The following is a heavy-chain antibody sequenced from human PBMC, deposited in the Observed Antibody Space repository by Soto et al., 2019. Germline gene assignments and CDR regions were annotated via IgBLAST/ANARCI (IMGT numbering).Heavy chain of an antibody. Sequence: GGSLRLSCAASGFTFSSYAMSWVRQAPGKGLEWVSAISGSGGSTYYADSVKGRFTISRDNSKNTLYLQMNSLRAEDTAVYYCAKDRMDGDFWSGPEAGMDVWGQGTTVTVSS. CDR1: GFTFSSYA. D-gene: IGHD3-3*01. CDR3: AKDRMDGDFWSGPEAGMDV. J-gene: IGHJ6*02. V-gene: IGHV3-23*01. CDR2: ISGSGGST.